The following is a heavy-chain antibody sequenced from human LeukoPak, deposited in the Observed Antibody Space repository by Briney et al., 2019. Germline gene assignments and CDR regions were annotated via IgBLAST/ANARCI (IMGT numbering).Heavy chain of an antibody. CDR2: ISSGSTI. CDR3: ARESIAVAGAPFDY. J-gene: IGHJ4*02. Sequence: GGSLRLSCAASGFNFSSYEMNWVRQAPGRGVEWVSYISSGSTIYDADSVKGRFTISRDNAKNSLYLQMNSLRAEDTAVYYCARESIAVAGAPFDYWGQGTLVTVSS. D-gene: IGHD6-19*01. CDR1: GFNFSSYE. V-gene: IGHV3-48*03.